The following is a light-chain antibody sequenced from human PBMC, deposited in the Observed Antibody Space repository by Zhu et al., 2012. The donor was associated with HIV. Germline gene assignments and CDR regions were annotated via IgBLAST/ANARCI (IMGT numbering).Light chain of an antibody. J-gene: IGKJ4*01. Sequence: DIQMTQSPSALSASVGDRVTITCRASQSIRTRLAWYQQKPGKAPKLLIQKASSLESGVPSRFSGSGSGTEFILTINSLQPDDFATYFCQHYDRYPLTFGGGTKVEIK. V-gene: IGKV1-5*03. CDR2: KAS. CDR1: QSIRTR. CDR3: QHYDRYPLT.